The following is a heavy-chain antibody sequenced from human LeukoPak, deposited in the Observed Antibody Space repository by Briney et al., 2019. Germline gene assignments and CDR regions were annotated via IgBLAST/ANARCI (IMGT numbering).Heavy chain of an antibody. CDR2: VWYDGTVQ. Sequence: GGSLRLSCAASGFTFRGYGMHWVRQAPGKGLEWVAVVWYDGTVQYYADSVKGRFTISRDNARNSLFLQMNSLRAEDTAIYYCASDEGNYFDYWGQGTLVTVSS. CDR3: ASDEGNYFDY. CDR1: GFTFRGYG. V-gene: IGHV3-33*01. J-gene: IGHJ4*02.